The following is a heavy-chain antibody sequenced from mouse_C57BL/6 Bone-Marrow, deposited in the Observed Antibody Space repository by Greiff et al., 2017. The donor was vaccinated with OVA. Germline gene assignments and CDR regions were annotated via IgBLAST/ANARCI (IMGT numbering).Heavy chain of an antibody. CDR3: ARSLLLGFCYAMDY. Sequence: VQLQQSGPELVKPGASVKIPCKASGYTFTDYNMDWVKQSHGKSLEWIGDINPNNGGTIYNQKFKGKATLTVDKSSSTAYMELRSLTSEDTAIYSCARSLLLGFCYAMDYWGQGTSVTVSS. V-gene: IGHV1-18*01. CDR1: GYTFTDYN. CDR2: INPNNGGT. D-gene: IGHD1-1*01. J-gene: IGHJ4*01.